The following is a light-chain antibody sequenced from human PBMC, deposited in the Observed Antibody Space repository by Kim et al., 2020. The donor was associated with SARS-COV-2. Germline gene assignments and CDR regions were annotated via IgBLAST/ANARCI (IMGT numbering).Light chain of an antibody. CDR1: NSNIGIND. CDR2: RMG. J-gene: IGLJ2*01. V-gene: IGLV1-47*01. CDR3: AVWDDRLGELL. Sequence: GQKVIISCSGSNSNIGINDVYWYHQDPGTAPNLLLFRMGQRPAGVPARFSGSKSGTSASLAISGLRSEDEADYFCAVWDDRLGELLFGGGTKLTVL.